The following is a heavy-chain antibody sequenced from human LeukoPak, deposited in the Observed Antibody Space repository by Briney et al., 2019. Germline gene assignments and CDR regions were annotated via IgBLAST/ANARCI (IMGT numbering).Heavy chain of an antibody. CDR1: GYTFTSYD. CDR2: MNPNSGNT. Sequence: GASVKVSCKASGYTFTSYDINWVRQATGQGLEWMGWMNPNSGNTGYAQKFQGRVTMTRNTSISTAYMELSSLRSEDTALYYCARVSGYDFYYYYYYMDVWGKGTTVTISS. V-gene: IGHV1-8*01. J-gene: IGHJ6*03. CDR3: ARVSGYDFYYYYYYMDV. D-gene: IGHD5-12*01.